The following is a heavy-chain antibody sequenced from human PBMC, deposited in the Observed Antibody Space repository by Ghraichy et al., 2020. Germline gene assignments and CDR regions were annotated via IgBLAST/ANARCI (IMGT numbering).Heavy chain of an antibody. CDR1: GGSFSGYY. J-gene: IGHJ5*02. CDR3: ARDNYDYIWGNRYNWFDP. Sequence: SQTLSLTCAVYGGSFSGYYWSWIRQPPGKGLEWIGEINHSGSTNYNPSLKSRVTISVDTSKNQFSLKLSSVTAADTAVYYCARDNYDYIWGNRYNWFDPWGQGTLVTVSS. CDR2: INHSGST. V-gene: IGHV4-34*01. D-gene: IGHD3-16*01.